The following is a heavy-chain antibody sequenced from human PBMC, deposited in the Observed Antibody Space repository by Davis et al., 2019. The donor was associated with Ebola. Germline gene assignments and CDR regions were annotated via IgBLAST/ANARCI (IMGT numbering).Heavy chain of an antibody. CDR1: GGTFSSYA. CDR3: ARDYGGKNNWDRKGYDY. Sequence: SVKVSCKASGGTFSSYAISWVRQAPGQGLEWMGGIIPIFGTANYAQKLQGRVTMTTDTSTSTAYMELRSLRSDDTAVYYCARDYGGKNNWDRKGYDYWGQGTLVTVSS. V-gene: IGHV1-69*05. D-gene: IGHD1-20*01. CDR2: IIPIFGTA. J-gene: IGHJ4*02.